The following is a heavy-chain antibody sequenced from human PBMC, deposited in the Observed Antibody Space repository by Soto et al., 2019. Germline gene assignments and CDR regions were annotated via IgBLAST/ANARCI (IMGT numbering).Heavy chain of an antibody. Sequence: GXSLRLSCSASGFTFSSSWLTWVRQAPVKGLEWVANIKQDGSEKYYVDSVKGRFTISRDNAKNSLYLQMNSLRAEDTAVYYYARDHVDTAMVSCFDYWGQGTLVTVSS. CDR3: ARDHVDTAMVSCFDY. CDR2: IKQDGSEK. J-gene: IGHJ4*02. CDR1: GFTFSSSW. D-gene: IGHD5-18*01. V-gene: IGHV3-7*05.